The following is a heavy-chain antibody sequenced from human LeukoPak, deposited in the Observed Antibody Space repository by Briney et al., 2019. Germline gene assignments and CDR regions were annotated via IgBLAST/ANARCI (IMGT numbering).Heavy chain of an antibody. CDR3: ARAGTSWVFDAFDI. CDR2: ISTYNGNT. D-gene: IGHD2-2*01. CDR1: DYTFSNYA. Sequence: GASVKVSCKASDYTFSNYAISWVRQAPGQGLEWMGWISTYNGNTGYAQTFQGRVTMTTDTSTSTAYMELRSLISDDTAVYYCARAGTSWVFDAFDIWGQGTLVTVSA. V-gene: IGHV1-18*01. J-gene: IGHJ3*02.